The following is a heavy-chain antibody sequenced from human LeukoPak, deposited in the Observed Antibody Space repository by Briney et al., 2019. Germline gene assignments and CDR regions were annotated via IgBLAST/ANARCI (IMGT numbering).Heavy chain of an antibody. J-gene: IGHJ4*02. V-gene: IGHV1-46*01. CDR3: ARDPSGSWQWFDY. CDR1: GYTITRYY. D-gene: IGHD1-26*01. Sequence: ASVKGSCKASGYTITRYYMHGVRQPPGQGLEWMGVINPSGGSTTYAQKFQGRVTMTRDTSTSTVYMELSSLRSEDTAVYYCARDPSGSWQWFDYWGQGTLVTVSS. CDR2: INPSGGST.